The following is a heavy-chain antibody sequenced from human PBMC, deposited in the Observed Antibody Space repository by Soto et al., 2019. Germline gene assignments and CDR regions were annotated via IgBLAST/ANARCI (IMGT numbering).Heavy chain of an antibody. CDR2: IYHSGST. CDR1: GGSISSGGYS. V-gene: IGHV4-30-2*01. J-gene: IGHJ5*02. D-gene: IGHD3-10*01. Sequence: SETLSLTCAVSGGSISSGGYSWSWIRQPPGKGLEWIGYIYHSGSTYYNPSLKSRVTISVDRSKNQFSLKLSSVTAADTAVYYCARGVGFGELPGVPNWFDPWGQGTLVPSPQ. CDR3: ARGVGFGELPGVPNWFDP.